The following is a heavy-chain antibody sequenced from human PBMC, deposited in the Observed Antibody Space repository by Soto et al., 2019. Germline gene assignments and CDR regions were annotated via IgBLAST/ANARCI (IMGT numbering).Heavy chain of an antibody. J-gene: IGHJ6*02. CDR2: IYYSGNT. CDR1: GGSISSYY. Sequence: SLTCTVSGGSISSYYWSWIRQSPGKGLEWIGCIYYSGNTNYNPSLKSRVTISVNTSKNQFPLRLTSVTAADTAVYYCARAAVTHERYHYGMDVWGQGTTVTVSS. CDR3: ARAAVTHERYHYGMDV. D-gene: IGHD4-17*01. V-gene: IGHV4-59*01.